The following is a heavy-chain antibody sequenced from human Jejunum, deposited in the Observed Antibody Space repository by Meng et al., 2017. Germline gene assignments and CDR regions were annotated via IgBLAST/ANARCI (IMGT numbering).Heavy chain of an antibody. J-gene: IGHJ1*01. Sequence: GESLKISCVASGFSFKNYALYWVRQAPGKGLEWVAHISADGTSEYYAESVKGRFTISRDNSKNTLFLQMTSLRHEDTAEYYCARGRVSWSVYSALNHWGQGTLVTVSS. V-gene: IGHV3-30*01. CDR2: ISADGTSE. CDR3: ARGRVSWSVYSALNH. D-gene: IGHD3-3*01. CDR1: GFSFKNYA.